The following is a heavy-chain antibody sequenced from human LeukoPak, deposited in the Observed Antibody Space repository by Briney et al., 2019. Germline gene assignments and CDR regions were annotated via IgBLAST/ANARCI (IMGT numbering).Heavy chain of an antibody. CDR1: GLTFGSYA. CDR2: INSDGSTT. J-gene: IGHJ4*02. V-gene: IGHV3-74*01. Sequence: GGSLRLSCAASGLTFGSYAMTWVRQAPGKGLEWVSRINSDGSTTRYADSVKGRFTISRDNAKNTLYLQMNSLRVEDTAVYYCAGDTTITHQRDYWGQGTLVTVSS. CDR3: AGDTTITHQRDY. D-gene: IGHD5-24*01.